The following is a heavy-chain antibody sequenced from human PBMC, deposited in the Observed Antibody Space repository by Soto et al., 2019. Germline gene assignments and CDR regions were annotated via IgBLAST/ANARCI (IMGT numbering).Heavy chain of an antibody. D-gene: IGHD2-2*01. CDR1: GGSISSSSYY. Sequence: WETLSLTCTVSGGSISSSSYYWGWIRQPPGKGLEWIGSIYYSGSTYYNPSLKSRVTISVDTSKNQFSLKLSSVTAADTAVYYCAIHGKYPLSSYATDVWGPGTTAT. J-gene: IGHJ6*02. CDR3: AIHGKYPLSSYATDV. V-gene: IGHV4-39*01. CDR2: IYYSGST.